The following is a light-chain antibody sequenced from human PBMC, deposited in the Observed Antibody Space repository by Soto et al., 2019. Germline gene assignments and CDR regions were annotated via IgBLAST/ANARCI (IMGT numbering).Light chain of an antibody. V-gene: IGKV1-27*01. CDR1: QGISNY. Sequence: DIQMTQSPSSLSASVGDRVTITCRASQGISNYLAWYQQKPGKVPKLLIYAASTLQSGVPSRFSGSGSGTDFALTISSRQPEDVSTYYWQKYNSAPRTFGPGTKVDIK. CDR3: QKYNSAPRT. CDR2: AAS. J-gene: IGKJ3*01.